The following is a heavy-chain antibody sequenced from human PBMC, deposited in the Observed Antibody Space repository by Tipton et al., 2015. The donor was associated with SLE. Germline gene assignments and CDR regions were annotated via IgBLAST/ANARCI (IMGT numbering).Heavy chain of an antibody. J-gene: IGHJ3*02. V-gene: IGHV4-34*01. CDR3: ARAGGNLDAFDI. CDR2: INHSGST. Sequence: TLSLTCAVYGGSFSGYYWSWIRQPPGKGLEWIGEINHSGSTNYNPSPKSRVTISVDTSKNQFSLKLSSVTAADTAVYYCARAGGNLDAFDIWGQGTMVTVSS. CDR1: GGSFSGYY. D-gene: IGHD4-23*01.